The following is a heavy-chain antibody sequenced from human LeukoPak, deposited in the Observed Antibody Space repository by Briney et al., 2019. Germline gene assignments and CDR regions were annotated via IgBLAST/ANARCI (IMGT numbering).Heavy chain of an antibody. CDR2: IKQDGSEK. CDR1: GFTFSSYW. Sequence: GGSLRLSCAASGFTFSSYWMSWVRQAPGKGLEWVANIKQDGSEKYYVDSVKGRFTISRDNAKNSLYLQMNSLRAEDTAVYYCARDPPQGPYYYYGMDVWGQGTTVTVSS. CDR3: ARDPPQGPYYYYGMDV. V-gene: IGHV3-7*01. J-gene: IGHJ6*02.